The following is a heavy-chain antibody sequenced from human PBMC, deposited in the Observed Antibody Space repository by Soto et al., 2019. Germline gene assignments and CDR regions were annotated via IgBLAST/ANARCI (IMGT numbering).Heavy chain of an antibody. J-gene: IGHJ6*02. CDR1: GFTFSSYG. CDR2: IWYDGSNK. D-gene: IGHD3-10*01. V-gene: IGHV3-33*01. Sequence: GGSLRLSCAASGFTFSSYGMHWVRQAPGKGLEWVAVIWYDGSNKYYADSVKGRFTISRDNSKNTLYLQMSSLRAEDTAVYYCARDKYYGSGSYSYYYYGMDVWGQGTTVTVSS. CDR3: ARDKYYGSGSYSYYYYGMDV.